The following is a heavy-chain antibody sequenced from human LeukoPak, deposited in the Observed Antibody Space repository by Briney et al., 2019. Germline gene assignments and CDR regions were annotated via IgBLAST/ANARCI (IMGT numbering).Heavy chain of an antibody. J-gene: IGHJ5*02. Sequence: GESLRLSCAASGFTFSRYWIHWVRQVPGKGLEWVSRINPDGSTTTYADPVEGRLIISRDNAENTAYLQVNSLRAEDTAMYYCARVLSGSWDWFDPWGQGTLVTVSS. D-gene: IGHD3-22*01. CDR1: GFTFSRYW. V-gene: IGHV3-74*03. CDR3: ARVLSGSWDWFDP. CDR2: INPDGSTT.